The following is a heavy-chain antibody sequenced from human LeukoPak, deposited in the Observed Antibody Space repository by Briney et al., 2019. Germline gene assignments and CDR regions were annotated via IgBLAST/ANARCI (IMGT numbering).Heavy chain of an antibody. V-gene: IGHV4-38-2*02. D-gene: IGHD6-19*01. CDR2: IYHSGST. CDR1: GYSISSGYY. CDR3: ARSSGWYSGFDY. J-gene: IGHJ4*02. Sequence: SETLSLTCTVSGYSISSGYYRGWIRQPPGKGLEWIGSIYHSGSTYYNPSLKSRVTISVDTSKNQFSLKLSSVTAADTAVYYCARSSGWYSGFDYWGQGTLVTVSS.